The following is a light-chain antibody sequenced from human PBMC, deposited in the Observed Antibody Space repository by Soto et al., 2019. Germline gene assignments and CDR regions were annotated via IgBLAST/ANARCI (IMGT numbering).Light chain of an antibody. Sequence: EIVLTQSPDTLSLSPGERATLSCRASQSISNTSLAWYLQKPGQAPRLLIYGASNRATDIPDRFSGSGSGTDFTLTISRLEPEDFAVYYCQQYGSAPPKYTFGQGTKPEIK. CDR1: QSISNTS. V-gene: IGKV3-20*01. CDR2: GAS. J-gene: IGKJ2*01. CDR3: QQYGSAPPKYT.